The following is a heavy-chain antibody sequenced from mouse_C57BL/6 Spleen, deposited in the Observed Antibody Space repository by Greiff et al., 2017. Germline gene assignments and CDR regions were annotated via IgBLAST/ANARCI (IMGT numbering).Heavy chain of an antibody. D-gene: IGHD2-5*01. CDR1: GFTFSNYW. CDR3: TAYYSNYKDY. CDR2: IRLKSDNYAT. J-gene: IGHJ2*01. Sequence: EVKLMESGGGLVQPGGSMKLSCVASGFTFSNYWMNWVRQSPEKGLEWVAQIRLKSDNYATHYAESVKGRFTISRDDSKSSVYLQMNNLRAEDTGIYYCTAYYSNYKDYWGQGTTLTVSS. V-gene: IGHV6-3*01.